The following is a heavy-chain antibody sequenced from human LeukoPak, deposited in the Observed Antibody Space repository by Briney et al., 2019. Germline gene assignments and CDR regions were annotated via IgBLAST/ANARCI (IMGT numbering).Heavy chain of an antibody. CDR1: GGSFSGYY. CDR2: INHSGST. Sequence: SETLSLTCAVYGGSFSGYYWSWIRQPPGKGLEWIGEINHSGSTNYNPSLKSRVTISVDTSKNQFSLKLSSVTAADTAVYYCAREGPYSSSLRIMGYWGQGTLVTVSS. D-gene: IGHD6-13*01. J-gene: IGHJ4*02. CDR3: AREGPYSSSLRIMGY. V-gene: IGHV4-34*01.